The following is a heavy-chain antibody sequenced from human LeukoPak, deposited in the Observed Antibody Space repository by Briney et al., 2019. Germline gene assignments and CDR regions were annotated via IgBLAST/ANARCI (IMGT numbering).Heavy chain of an antibody. J-gene: IGHJ4*01. CDR1: GLSLNNYA. V-gene: IGHV3-23*01. CDR2: SSSSDDGK. Sequence: QPGGSLRLSCTASGLSLNNYAMSRVRQVPGEGLEWVSASSSSDDGKWYAESVRGRFTISRDTSKNTVYLQMNSLRVEDAGVYYCAKAPVTSCRGAFCYPFDYWGHGTLVTVSS. CDR3: AKAPVTSCRGAFCYPFDY. D-gene: IGHD2-21*01.